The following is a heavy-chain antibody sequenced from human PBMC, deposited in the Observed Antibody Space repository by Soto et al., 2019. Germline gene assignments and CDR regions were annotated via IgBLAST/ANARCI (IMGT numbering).Heavy chain of an antibody. Sequence: SETLSLTCAVSGGSISSGGYSWSWIRQPPGKGLEWIGYIYHSGSTYYNPSLKSRVTISVDRSKNQFSLKLSSVTAADTAVYYCASSMGHFDYGGQGTLVTVSS. D-gene: IGHD3-10*01. V-gene: IGHV4-30-2*01. CDR2: IYHSGST. CDR1: GGSISSGGYS. J-gene: IGHJ4*02. CDR3: ASSMGHFDY.